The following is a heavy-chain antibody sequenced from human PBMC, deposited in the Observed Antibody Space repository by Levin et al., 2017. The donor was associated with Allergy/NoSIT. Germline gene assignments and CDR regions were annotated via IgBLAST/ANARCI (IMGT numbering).Heavy chain of an antibody. V-gene: IGHV1-8*01. CDR3: AKCNTRGYVDY. Sequence: ASVKVSCKASGYTFTSEDINWVRQATGQGLEWMGWMNPNSGNTGYAQKFQGRVTMTRSTSISTAYMELSSLRSEDTAVYYCAKCNTRGYVDYWGQGTLVTVSS. D-gene: IGHD3-10*01. CDR2: MNPNSGNT. CDR1: GYTFTSED. J-gene: IGHJ4*02.